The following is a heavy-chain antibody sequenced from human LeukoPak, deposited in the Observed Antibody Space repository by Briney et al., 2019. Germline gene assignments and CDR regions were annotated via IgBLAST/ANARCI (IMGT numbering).Heavy chain of an antibody. CDR3: APSAVVRGVTHTNWFDP. CDR1: GFSLSTSGVG. D-gene: IGHD3-10*01. V-gene: IGHV2-5*01. CDR2: IYWNDDK. J-gene: IGHJ5*02. Sequence: SGPTLVNPTQTLTLTCTFFGFSLSTSGVGVGWIRQPPGKALEWLALIYWNDDKRYSPSLKSRLTITKDTSKNQVVLTMTNMYPVDTATYYCAPSAVVRGVTHTNWFDPWGQGTLVAVSS.